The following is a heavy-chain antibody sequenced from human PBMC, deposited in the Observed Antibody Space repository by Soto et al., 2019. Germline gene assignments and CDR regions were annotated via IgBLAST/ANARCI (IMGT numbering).Heavy chain of an antibody. Sequence: QVQLQESGPGLVKPSETLSLPCTVSCGSISSSFWNWVRQPPGQGLEWIGYIYSSGNTNYNPSPRGRVTMSLDTTKNQFSLQPSSVTAADTAGYYCASHKVYGDYHFDYWGQGTLVTVSS. CDR3: ASHKVYGDYHFDY. V-gene: IGHV4-59*08. J-gene: IGHJ4*02. CDR1: CGSISSSF. CDR2: IYSSGNT. D-gene: IGHD4-17*01.